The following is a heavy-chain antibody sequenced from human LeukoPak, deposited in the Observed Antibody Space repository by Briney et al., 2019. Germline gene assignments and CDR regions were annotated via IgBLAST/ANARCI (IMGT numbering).Heavy chain of an antibody. CDR3: ARVPGSGGYMDV. V-gene: IGHV4-34*01. J-gene: IGHJ6*03. Sequence: SETLSLTCAVYGGSFSGYYWSWIRQPPGKGLEWIGEINHSGSTNYNPSLKSRVTISVDTSKNQFSLKLSSVTAADTAVYYCARVPGSGGYMDVWGKGTTVTVS. CDR1: GGSFSGYY. CDR2: INHSGST. D-gene: IGHD2-15*01.